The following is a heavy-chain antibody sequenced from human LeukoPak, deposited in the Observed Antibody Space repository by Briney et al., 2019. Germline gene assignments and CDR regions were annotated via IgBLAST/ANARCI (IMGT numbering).Heavy chain of an antibody. J-gene: IGHJ4*02. D-gene: IGHD3-22*01. Sequence: ASVKVSFKASGYTFTGYYMHWVRQAPGQGLEWMGWINPNSGGTNYAQKFQGRVTMTRDTSISTAYMELSRLRSDDTAVYYCARDSPITMIVVARREYYFDYWGQGTLVTVSS. CDR1: GYTFTGYY. CDR2: INPNSGGT. CDR3: ARDSPITMIVVARREYYFDY. V-gene: IGHV1-2*02.